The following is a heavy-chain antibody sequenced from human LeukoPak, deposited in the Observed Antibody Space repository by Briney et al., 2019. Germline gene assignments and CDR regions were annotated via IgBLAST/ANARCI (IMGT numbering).Heavy chain of an antibody. D-gene: IGHD5-24*01. V-gene: IGHV4-59*01. J-gene: IGHJ4*02. CDR1: GGSISSYY. CDR2: IYYSGST. Sequence: PSETLSLTRTVSGGSISSYYWSWIRQPPGKGLEWIGYIYYSGSTNYNPSLKSQVTISVDTSKNQFSLKLSSVTAADTAVYYCAREMATIHYFDYWGQGTLVTVSS. CDR3: AREMATIHYFDY.